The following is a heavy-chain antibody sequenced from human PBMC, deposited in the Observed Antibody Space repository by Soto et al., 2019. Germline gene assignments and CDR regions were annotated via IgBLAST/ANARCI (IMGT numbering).Heavy chain of an antibody. V-gene: IGHV4-61*03. CDR1: GGSVTSGSYY. Sequence: SETLSLTCAVSGGSVTSGSYYWSWIRQPPGEGLEWIGNIHFSGSTHYNSSLKSRVTISIDTSKNHFSLNVTSVTAADTAVYYCARESFGTSLFDYWGQGALVTVSS. J-gene: IGHJ4*02. D-gene: IGHD1-7*01. CDR2: IHFSGST. CDR3: ARESFGTSLFDY.